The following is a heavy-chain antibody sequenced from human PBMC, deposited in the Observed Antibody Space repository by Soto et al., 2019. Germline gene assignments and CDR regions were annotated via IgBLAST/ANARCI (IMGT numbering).Heavy chain of an antibody. Sequence: GGSLRLSCEASGFTFSSYSMNWVRQAPGKGLQWVSFITSSGSAIYYADSVMGRFTISRDNAKNSLHLQMNSLRAEDTAVYYCARDYYDSSGYLAPLDYWGQGTLVTVSS. CDR3: ARDYYDSSGYLAPLDY. CDR2: ITSSGSAI. J-gene: IGHJ4*02. D-gene: IGHD3-22*01. CDR1: GFTFSSYS. V-gene: IGHV3-48*01.